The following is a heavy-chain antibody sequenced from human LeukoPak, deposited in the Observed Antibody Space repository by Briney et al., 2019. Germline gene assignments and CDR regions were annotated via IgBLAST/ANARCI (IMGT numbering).Heavy chain of an antibody. D-gene: IGHD6-19*01. CDR3: AKDLWWMYSSGWQIDY. J-gene: IGHJ4*02. CDR2: MNPNSGNT. CDR1: GYTFTSYD. Sequence: ASVKVSCKASGYTFTSYDINWVRQATGQGLEWMGWMNPNSGNTGYAQKFQGRVTITRNTSISTAYMELSSLRSEDTAVYYCAKDLWWMYSSGWQIDYWGQGTLVTVSS. V-gene: IGHV1-8*03.